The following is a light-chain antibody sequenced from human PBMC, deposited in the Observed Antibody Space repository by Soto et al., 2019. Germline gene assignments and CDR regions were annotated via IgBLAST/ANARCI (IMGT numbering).Light chain of an antibody. V-gene: IGLV2-14*01. CDR3: SSYTSSSTYV. CDR2: EVS. CDR1: SSDVGGYNY. Sequence: QSALTQPPSASGSPGQSVTISCTGTSSDVGGYNYVSWYQQHPGKAPKLMIYEVSNRPSGVSNRVSGSKSGNTASLTISGLQAEDEADYYCSSYTSSSTYVFGTGTKLTVL. J-gene: IGLJ1*01.